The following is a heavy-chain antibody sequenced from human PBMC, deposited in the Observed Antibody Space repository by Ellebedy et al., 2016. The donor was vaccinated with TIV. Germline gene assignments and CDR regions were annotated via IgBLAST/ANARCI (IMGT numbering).Heavy chain of an antibody. D-gene: IGHD5-24*01. CDR1: GFTFSSYA. Sequence: GESLKISCSASGFTFSSYAMHWVRQAPGKGLEYISAISSNGGSTYYADSVKGRFTISRDNSKNTLYLQMSSLRAEDTAVYYCARVIDGYNLIYFDYWGQGALVTVSS. V-gene: IGHV3-64D*06. J-gene: IGHJ4*02. CDR3: ARVIDGYNLIYFDY. CDR2: ISSNGGST.